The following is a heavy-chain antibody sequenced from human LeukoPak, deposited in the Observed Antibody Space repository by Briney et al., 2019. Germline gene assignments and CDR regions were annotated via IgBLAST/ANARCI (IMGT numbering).Heavy chain of an antibody. CDR3: ARQRYVVVVAATPELGY. V-gene: IGHV1-2*02. Sequence: ASVKVSCKASGYTFTCYYMHWVRQAPGQGLEWIGCINPNSGGTNYAQKFQGRVTMTRDTSISTAYMELSRLRSDDTAVYYCARQRYVVVVAATPELGYWGQGTLVTVSS. D-gene: IGHD2-15*01. CDR1: GYTFTCYY. J-gene: IGHJ4*02. CDR2: INPNSGGT.